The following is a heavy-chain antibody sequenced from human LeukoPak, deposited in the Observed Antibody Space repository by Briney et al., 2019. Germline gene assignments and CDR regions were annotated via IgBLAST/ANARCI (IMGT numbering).Heavy chain of an antibody. CDR2: IYYSGST. CDR1: DDSISDYY. Sequence: SETLSLTCTVSDDSISDYYRGWIRQPPGKGLEWIGYIYYSGSTNYNPSLKSRVTISVDTSKNQFSLKLSSVTAADTAVYYCAREGHYYGSGSYDYWGQGTLVTVSS. J-gene: IGHJ4*02. CDR3: AREGHYYGSGSYDY. D-gene: IGHD3-10*01. V-gene: IGHV4-59*01.